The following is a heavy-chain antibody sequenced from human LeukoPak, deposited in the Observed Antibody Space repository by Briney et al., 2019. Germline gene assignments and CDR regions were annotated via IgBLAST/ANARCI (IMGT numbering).Heavy chain of an antibody. CDR1: GYTFTGYH. CDR3: ASGREYSGSESHDDAFDV. Sequence: ASVKVSCKASGYTFTGYHMHWVRQAPEHGLEWMGWINPNSGGTNYAQKFQGRVTMTRDTSISTAYMELGRLGSDDTAVYYCASGREYSGSESHDDAFDVWGQGTMVTVSS. CDR2: INPNSGGT. D-gene: IGHD3-10*01. J-gene: IGHJ3*01. V-gene: IGHV1-2*02.